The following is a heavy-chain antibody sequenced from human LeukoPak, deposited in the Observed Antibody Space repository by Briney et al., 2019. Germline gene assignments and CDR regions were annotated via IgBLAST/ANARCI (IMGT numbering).Heavy chain of an antibody. CDR3: ARQGGGFWYFDL. CDR1: GGSISGYY. V-gene: IGHV4-59*08. CDR2: IYYSGST. Sequence: PSETLSLTCTVSGGSISGYYWSSRRPPPGKGLEWMGYIYYSGSTNYNPPLRSRVTISVDTSKNQFSLKLSSVTAADTAVYYCARQGGGFWYFDLWGRGTLVTVSS. D-gene: IGHD6-25*01. J-gene: IGHJ2*01.